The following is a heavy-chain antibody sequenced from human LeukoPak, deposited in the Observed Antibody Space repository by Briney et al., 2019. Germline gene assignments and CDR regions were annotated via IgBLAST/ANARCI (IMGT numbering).Heavy chain of an antibody. J-gene: IGHJ4*02. CDR3: ARGFPVTNYYFDY. D-gene: IGHD4-17*01. CDR1: GYTFTDYY. V-gene: IGHV1-2*06. Sequence: ASVKVSCKASGYTFTDYYMHWVRQAPGQGLEWMGRINPNSGGTNYAQKFQGRVTMTRDTSISTAYMELSRLRSDDTAVYYCARGFPVTNYYFDYWGQGTLVTVSS. CDR2: INPNSGGT.